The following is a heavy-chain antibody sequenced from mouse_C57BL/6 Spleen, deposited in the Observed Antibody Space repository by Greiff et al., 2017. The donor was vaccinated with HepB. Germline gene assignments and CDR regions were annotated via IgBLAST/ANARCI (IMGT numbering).Heavy chain of an antibody. Sequence: EVKLVESGGGLVQPGGSMKLSCVASGFTFSNYWMNWVRQSPEKGLEWVAQIRLKSDNYATHYAESVKGRFTISRDDSKSSVYLQMNNLRAEDTGIYYCTTTVVAEGFAYWGQGTLVTVSA. CDR2: IRLKSDNYAT. V-gene: IGHV6-3*01. CDR1: GFTFSNYW. J-gene: IGHJ3*01. D-gene: IGHD1-1*01. CDR3: TTTVVAEGFAY.